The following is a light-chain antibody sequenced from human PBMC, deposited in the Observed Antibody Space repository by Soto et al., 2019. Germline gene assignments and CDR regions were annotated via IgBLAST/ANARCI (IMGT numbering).Light chain of an antibody. CDR1: QSINNW. J-gene: IGKJ1*01. Sequence: DIQMTQSPSTLSASVGDRVTITCRASQSINNWLAWYPQKPGKAPELLIYDASSLESGVPSRFSGSGSGTELNLTISSLQTDDFAPYSCQQYNSYSRTFGQGTKVEIK. CDR3: QQYNSYSRT. V-gene: IGKV1-5*01. CDR2: DAS.